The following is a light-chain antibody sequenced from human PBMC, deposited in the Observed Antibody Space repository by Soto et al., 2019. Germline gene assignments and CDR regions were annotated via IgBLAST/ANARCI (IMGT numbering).Light chain of an antibody. Sequence: DIQMTQSPSSLSASVGDRVTITCRASQSIRTYLNWYHQKPGKAPKLLIYGASSLQSGVPSRFSGSGSGTDFALTITSLQAEDFATYYCQQLRMYPSTFGGGTKVDIK. CDR1: QSIRTY. V-gene: IGKV1-39*01. CDR2: GAS. J-gene: IGKJ4*01. CDR3: QQLRMYPST.